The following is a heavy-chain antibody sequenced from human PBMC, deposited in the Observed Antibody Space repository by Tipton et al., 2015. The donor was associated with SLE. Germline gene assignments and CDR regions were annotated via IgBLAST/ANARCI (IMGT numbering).Heavy chain of an antibody. CDR1: GDSINSETHY. D-gene: IGHD6-19*01. V-gene: IGHV4-31*03. CDR3: ARQEGWLVHFDY. Sequence: TLSLTCIVSGDSINSETHYWSWVRQHPGKGLEWIGYIFFTGSTYYNPSLKSRVSISLDASQNQFSLNLRSVTAADTAIYYCARQEGWLVHFDYWGQGTLVTVSS. J-gene: IGHJ4*02. CDR2: IFFTGST.